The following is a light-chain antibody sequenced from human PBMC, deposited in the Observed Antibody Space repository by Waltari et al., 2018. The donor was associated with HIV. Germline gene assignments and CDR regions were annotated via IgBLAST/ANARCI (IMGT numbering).Light chain of an antibody. CDR2: EVN. V-gene: IGLV2-14*01. CDR3: TSYISSSSPV. Sequence: QSALTQPASVSGSPGQSITISCTVPSTDLRNYNSVSCYHHHPGKAPKVIIYEVNTRPSGVSSRFSGSISANTASLTISGLQAEDEADYFCTSYISSSSPVFGGGTKVTVL. J-gene: IGLJ3*02. CDR1: STDLRNYNS.